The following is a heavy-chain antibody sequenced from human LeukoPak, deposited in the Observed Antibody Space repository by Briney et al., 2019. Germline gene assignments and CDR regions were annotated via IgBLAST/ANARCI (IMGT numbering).Heavy chain of an antibody. D-gene: IGHD3-10*01. CDR3: ARVGLYGSGSYGAFI. V-gene: IGHV3-74*01. CDR2: IKGDETMA. CDR1: GFTFSTSW. Sequence: GGSLRLSCVASGFTFSTSWMHWVRQAPGKGLEWVSRIKGDETMASYADSVKGRFTISRDNAKNTLYLQMNSLTGEDTAVYYCARVGLYGSGSYGAFIWGQGTMVTVSS. J-gene: IGHJ3*02.